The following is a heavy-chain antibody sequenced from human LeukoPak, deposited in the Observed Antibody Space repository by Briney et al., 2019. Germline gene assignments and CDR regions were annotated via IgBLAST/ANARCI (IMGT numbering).Heavy chain of an antibody. Sequence: GGSLRLSCAASGFSFGSYGMHWVRQAPGKGLEWVAVISYEGSNKYYADSVNGRFTISRDNSKNTLYLQMNSLRAEDTAVYYCAKQGQKDFWSGYSAFDIWGQGTMVTVSS. CDR1: GFSFGSYG. CDR3: AKQGQKDFWSGYSAFDI. V-gene: IGHV3-30*18. CDR2: ISYEGSNK. J-gene: IGHJ3*02. D-gene: IGHD3-3*01.